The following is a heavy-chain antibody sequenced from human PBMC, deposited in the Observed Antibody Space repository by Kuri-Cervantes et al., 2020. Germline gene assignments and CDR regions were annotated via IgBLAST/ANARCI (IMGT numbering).Heavy chain of an antibody. V-gene: IGHV3-7*01. CDR1: GFTFSNYW. D-gene: IGHD5-12*01. CDR2: IKQDGSEK. CDR3: AREGRRGYSGYGNPDYYYAMDV. Sequence: GESLKISCAASGFTFSNYWMSWVRQAPGKGLERVANIKQDGSEKYYVDSVKGRFTISRDNAKKSLYLQMNSLRAEDTAVFYCAREGRRGYSGYGNPDYYYAMDVWGQGTTVTVSS. J-gene: IGHJ6*02.